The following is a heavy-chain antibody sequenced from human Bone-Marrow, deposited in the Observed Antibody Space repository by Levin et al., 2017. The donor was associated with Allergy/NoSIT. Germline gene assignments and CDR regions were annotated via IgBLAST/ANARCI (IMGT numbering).Heavy chain of an antibody. D-gene: IGHD4-11*01. V-gene: IGHV1-18*01. J-gene: IGHJ6*03. CDR3: ARVSASTTAEVYYYYYMDV. CDR2: ISAYNGNT. CDR1: GYTFTSYG. Sequence: GASVKVSCKASGYTFTSYGISWVRQAPGQGLEWMGWISAYNGNTNYAQKLQGRVTMTTDTSTSTAYMELRSLRSDDKDVYYCARVSASTTAEVYYYYYMDVWGKGTTVTVSS.